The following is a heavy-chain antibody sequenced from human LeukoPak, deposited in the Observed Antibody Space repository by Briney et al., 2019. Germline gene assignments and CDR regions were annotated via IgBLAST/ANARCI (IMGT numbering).Heavy chain of an antibody. D-gene: IGHD1-26*01. Sequence: GGSLRLSCAASGFAFHAFDMYWVRQAPGKVLEWVSRINSDGGKTYYADSVRGRFTISRDNSKNSLYLQMNSLRTDDAALYYCATWAFYHGLDVWGQGTTVTVSS. CDR1: GFAFHAFD. CDR3: ATWAFYHGLDV. V-gene: IGHV3-43*02. J-gene: IGHJ6*02. CDR2: INSDGGKT.